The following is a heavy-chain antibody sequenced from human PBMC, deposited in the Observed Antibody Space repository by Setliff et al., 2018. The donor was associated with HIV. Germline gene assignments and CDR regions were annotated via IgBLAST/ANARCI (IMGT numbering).Heavy chain of an antibody. J-gene: IGHJ5*02. CDR2: IHPNSGGT. D-gene: IGHD3-16*01. Sequence: ASVKVSCKASGYTFTGYYMHWVRQAPGQGLEWMGWIHPNSGGTNYAQKFQGRVTMTRDTSIRKDYMELSRLRSGDTAVYYCSRDPFYTSDNPFPPWGQGTLVTVSS. CDR3: SRDPFYTSDNPFPP. CDR1: GYTFTGYY. V-gene: IGHV1-2*02.